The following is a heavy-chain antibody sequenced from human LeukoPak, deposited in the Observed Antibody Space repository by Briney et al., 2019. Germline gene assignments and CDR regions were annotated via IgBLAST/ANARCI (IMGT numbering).Heavy chain of an antibody. CDR2: ISPYSGGT. D-gene: IGHD3-22*01. J-gene: IGHJ4*02. V-gene: IGHV1-2*02. Sequence: ASVKVSCKASGYTFTVYYMHWVRQAPGQGLEWMGWISPYSGGTNYAQKFRGRVTMTSDTSISTAYMELSRLISDDTAVYYCARLPYDGRGYSDYWGQGTLVTVSS. CDR3: ARLPYDGRGYSDY. CDR1: GYTFTVYY.